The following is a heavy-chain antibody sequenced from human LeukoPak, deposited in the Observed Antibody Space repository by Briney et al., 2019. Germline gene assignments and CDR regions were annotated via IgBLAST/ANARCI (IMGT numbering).Heavy chain of an antibody. V-gene: IGHV3-7*03. CDR2: INQDGSEK. Sequence: GGFLRLSCAASGFTFSTYWMSWVRQAPGRGLEWVANINQDGSEKYCVDSVKGRFTISRDNSKNTLYLQMNSLRAEDTAVYYCAKDLLRRQGVPANDAFDIWGQGTMVTVSS. D-gene: IGHD2-2*01. CDR3: AKDLLRRQGVPANDAFDI. CDR1: GFTFSTYW. J-gene: IGHJ3*02.